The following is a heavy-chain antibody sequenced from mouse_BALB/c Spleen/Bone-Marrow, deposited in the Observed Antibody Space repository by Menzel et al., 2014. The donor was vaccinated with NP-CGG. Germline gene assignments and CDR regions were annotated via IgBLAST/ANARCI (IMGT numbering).Heavy chain of an antibody. V-gene: IGHV1-54*01. D-gene: IGHD2-10*01. Sequence: VQLVESGAELVRPGTSVKVSCKASGYAFTNYLIEWVKQRPGQGLEWIGVINPGSDGTNYNEKFKGKATLTADKSSSTAYMQLSSLTSDDSAVYFCARGAYYGNYFDYWGQGTTLTVSS. J-gene: IGHJ2*01. CDR1: GYAFTNYL. CDR3: ARGAYYGNYFDY. CDR2: INPGSDGT.